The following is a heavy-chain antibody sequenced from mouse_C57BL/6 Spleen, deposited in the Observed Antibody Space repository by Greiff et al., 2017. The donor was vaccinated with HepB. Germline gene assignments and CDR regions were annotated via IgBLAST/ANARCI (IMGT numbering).Heavy chain of an antibody. J-gene: IGHJ4*01. V-gene: IGHV1-81*01. CDR1: GYTFTSYG. CDR3: AREVWAFYAMDY. D-gene: IGHD4-1*01. Sequence: QVQLQQSGAELARPGASVKLSCKASGYTFTSYGISWVKQRTGQGLEWIGEIYPRSGNTYYNEKFKGKATLTADKSSSTAYMELRSLTSEDSAVYFCAREVWAFYAMDYWGQGTSVTVSS. CDR2: IYPRSGNT.